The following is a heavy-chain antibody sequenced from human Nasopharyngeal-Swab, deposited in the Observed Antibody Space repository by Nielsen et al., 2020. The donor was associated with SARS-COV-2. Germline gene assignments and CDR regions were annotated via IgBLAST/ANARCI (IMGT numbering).Heavy chain of an antibody. CDR2: IKQDRSEK. Sequence: WIRQPPGKGLEWVANIKQDRSEKYYVDSVKGRFTISRDNAKNSLYLQMNSLRAEDTAVYYCASVHSSSWYFDYWGQGTLVTVSS. D-gene: IGHD6-13*01. V-gene: IGHV3-7*01. CDR3: ASVHSSSWYFDY. J-gene: IGHJ4*02.